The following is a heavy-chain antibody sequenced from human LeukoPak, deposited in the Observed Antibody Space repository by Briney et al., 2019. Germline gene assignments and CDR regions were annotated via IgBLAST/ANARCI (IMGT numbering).Heavy chain of an antibody. Sequence: SETLSLTCSVSGGSITSGDSYWSWIRQPPGKGLEWIGYIYFAGSTSYNPSLKGRVTISVDRTKNQLSLKLSSVTAADTAVYYCAREHQNCTSTSCSDWFDPWGLGTLVTVSS. CDR3: AREHQNCTSTSCSDWFDP. V-gene: IGHV4-30-4*01. CDR2: IYFAGST. CDR1: GGSITSGDSY. D-gene: IGHD2-2*01. J-gene: IGHJ5*02.